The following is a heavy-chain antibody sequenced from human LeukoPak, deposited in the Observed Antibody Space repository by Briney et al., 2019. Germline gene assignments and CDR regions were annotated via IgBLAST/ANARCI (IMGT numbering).Heavy chain of an antibody. CDR2: IYHTGST. Sequence: SETLSLTCTVSGGSISSSNYYWGWIRQPPGKGLEWIGNIYHTGSTYYIPSLKSRVTISSDTSKNQFSLKLSSVTAADTAMYYCASGSSSFSLSPFDYWGQGTLVTVSS. CDR3: ASGSSSFSLSPFDY. V-gene: IGHV4-39*01. J-gene: IGHJ4*02. CDR1: GGSISSSNYY. D-gene: IGHD6-13*01.